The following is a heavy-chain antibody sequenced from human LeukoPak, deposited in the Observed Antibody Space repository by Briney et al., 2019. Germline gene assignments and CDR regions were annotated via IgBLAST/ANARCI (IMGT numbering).Heavy chain of an antibody. CDR3: ARGGYSSGGWDY. CDR1: GGSISSYY. Sequence: SETLSLTCTVSGGSISSYYWSWIRRPAGKGLEWIGRSYTSGSTNYNPALKSRVTMSVDTSKNQFSLKLSSVTAADTAVYYCARGGYSSGGWDYWGQGTLVTVSS. D-gene: IGHD6-19*01. CDR2: SYTSGST. J-gene: IGHJ4*02. V-gene: IGHV4-4*07.